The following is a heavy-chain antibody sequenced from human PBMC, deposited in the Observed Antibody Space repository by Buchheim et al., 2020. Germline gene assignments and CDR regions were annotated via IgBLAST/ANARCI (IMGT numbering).Heavy chain of an antibody. CDR2: IYYSGST. V-gene: IGHV4-30-4*01. Sequence: QVQLQESGPGLVKPSQTLSLTCTVSGGSISSVDYYWSWIRQPPGKGLEWIGYIYYSGSTYYNPSLKSRXTISVDTSKNQFSLKLSSVTAADTAVYYCASGYNWNYGLCDYWGQGTL. J-gene: IGHJ4*02. CDR1: GGSISSVDYY. CDR3: ASGYNWNYGLCDY. D-gene: IGHD1-7*01.